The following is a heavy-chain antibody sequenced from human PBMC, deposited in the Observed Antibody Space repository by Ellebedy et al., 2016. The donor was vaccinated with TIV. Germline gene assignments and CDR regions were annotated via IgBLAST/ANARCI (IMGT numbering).Heavy chain of an antibody. CDR2: LSSYNGNT. D-gene: IGHD3-16*01. Sequence: AASVKVSCKASGYTFTSYGISWVRQAPGRGLEWMGWLSSYNGNTKYSQKFQGRVTMTTDTSTSTTYMGLTGLRSDDTALYYCARIGGGVSGTSFDVWGQGTIVTVSS. V-gene: IGHV1-18*04. CDR1: GYTFTSYG. CDR3: ARIGGGVSGTSFDV. J-gene: IGHJ3*01.